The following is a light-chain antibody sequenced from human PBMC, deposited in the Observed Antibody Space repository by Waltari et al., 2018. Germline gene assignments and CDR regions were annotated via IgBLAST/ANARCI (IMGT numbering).Light chain of an antibody. Sequence: VMTESPPSLSVNPGDPASIYCRSSQSHLHSLGNTYLDWYLQRPGQSPQLLIYWGSMRVSGVPDRFSGSGSGTDFTLKISRVEAEDVGIYYCMQALQTPWTFGQGTKVEIK. V-gene: IGKV2-28*01. CDR2: WGS. CDR1: QSHLHSLGNTY. J-gene: IGKJ1*01. CDR3: MQALQTPWT.